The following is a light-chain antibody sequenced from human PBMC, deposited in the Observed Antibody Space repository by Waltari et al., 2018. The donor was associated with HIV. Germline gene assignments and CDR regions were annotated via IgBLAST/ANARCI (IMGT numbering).Light chain of an antibody. V-gene: IGKV3-11*01. CDR1: QSVSSF. Sequence: EVVLTQSPATLSLSPGERATLSCRASQSVSSFLAWYQQKPGKAPRLLIYAASNRATGIPARFSGSGSGTDFTLTISSLEPEDFALYFCQQRNHWPLTFGPGTRVDIK. CDR3: QQRNHWPLT. J-gene: IGKJ3*01. CDR2: AAS.